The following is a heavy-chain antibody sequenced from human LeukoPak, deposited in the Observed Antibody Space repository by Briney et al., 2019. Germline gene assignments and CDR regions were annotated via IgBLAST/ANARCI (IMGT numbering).Heavy chain of an antibody. J-gene: IGHJ3*02. V-gene: IGHV5-51*01. CDR3: ARDYYDSSGYSRDAFDI. CDR2: MYPGDSDT. D-gene: IGHD3-22*01. Sequence: GESLKISCKASGYSFTSYWIGWVRQMPGKGLEWMGIMYPGDSDTRYSPSFQGQVTISADKSISPAYPQWSSLKASDTAMYYCARDYYDSSGYSRDAFDIWGQGTMVTVSS. CDR1: GYSFTSYW.